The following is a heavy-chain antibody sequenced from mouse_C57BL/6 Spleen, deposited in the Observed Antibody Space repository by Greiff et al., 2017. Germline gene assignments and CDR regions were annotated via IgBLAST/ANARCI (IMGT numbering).Heavy chain of an antibody. D-gene: IGHD1-1*02. CDR3: DREGPYYGGYDAWFAY. V-gene: IGHV1-22*01. J-gene: IGHJ3*01. CDR2: INPNNGGT. Sequence: VQLQQSGPELVKPGASVKMSCKASGYTFTDYNMHWVKQSHGKSLEWIGYINPNNGGTSYNQKFKGKATLTVNKSSSTAYMELRSLPAVESEVYYGDREGPYYGGYDAWFAYWGQGTLVTVSA. CDR1: GYTFTDYN.